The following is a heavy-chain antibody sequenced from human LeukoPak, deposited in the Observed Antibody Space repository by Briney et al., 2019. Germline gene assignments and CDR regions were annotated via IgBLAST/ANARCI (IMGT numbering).Heavy chain of an antibody. CDR3: ARAHDPQA. J-gene: IGHJ3*01. CDR2: IYSGGST. D-gene: IGHD3-3*01. Sequence: GGSLRLSCAASGFAVSSNYMSWVRQAPGKGLEWVSVIYSGGSTNYADSVKGRFTISRDNSKNTLYLQMNSLRAEDTAVYYCARAHDPQAWGQGTMVTVSS. V-gene: IGHV3-53*01. CDR1: GFAVSSNY.